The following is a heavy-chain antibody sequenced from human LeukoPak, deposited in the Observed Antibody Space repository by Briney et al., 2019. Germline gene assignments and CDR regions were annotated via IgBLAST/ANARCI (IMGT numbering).Heavy chain of an antibody. CDR1: GYTLTELS. CDR2: FDPEDGET. Sequence: ASVKVSCKVSGYTLTELSMHWVRQAPGKGLEGMGGFDPEDGETICAQKFQGRVTMTEDTSTDTAYMELSSLRSEDTAVYYCATDLMVREYGMDVWGQGTTVTVSS. J-gene: IGHJ6*02. D-gene: IGHD3-10*01. V-gene: IGHV1-24*01. CDR3: ATDLMVREYGMDV.